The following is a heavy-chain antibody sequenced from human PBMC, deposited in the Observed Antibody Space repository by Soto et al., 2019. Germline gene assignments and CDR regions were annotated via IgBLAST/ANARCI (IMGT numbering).Heavy chain of an antibody. J-gene: IGHJ4*02. CDR2: IRNNGVST. Sequence: VGSLRLSCSASGFTFSSYSMHWVRQAPGKGLEFVSVIRNNGVSTYYADSVKGRFTISRDNSNNTLSLQMRSLRPEDTAVYYCVKGGTSVSSAGFDYWGLGTLVTVSS. D-gene: IGHD3-22*01. CDR3: VKGGTSVSSAGFDY. CDR1: GFTFSSYS. V-gene: IGHV3-64D*06.